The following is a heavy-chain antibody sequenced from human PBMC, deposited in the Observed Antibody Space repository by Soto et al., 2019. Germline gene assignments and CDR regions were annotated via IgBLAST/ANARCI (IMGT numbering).Heavy chain of an antibody. D-gene: IGHD2-15*01. J-gene: IGHJ6*02. CDR2: IIPFFGTS. V-gene: IGHV1-69*01. Sequence: QVQLVQSGAEVKKPGSSVKVSCEASGGTFSSYPINWVRQATGQGLEWMGGIIPFFGTSNYAQKFQGRVTITADDSTSTAYMELRSLRSEDTAVYYCARVVNITNYGMAVWGQGTTVTVSS. CDR1: GGTFSSYP. CDR3: ARVVNITNYGMAV.